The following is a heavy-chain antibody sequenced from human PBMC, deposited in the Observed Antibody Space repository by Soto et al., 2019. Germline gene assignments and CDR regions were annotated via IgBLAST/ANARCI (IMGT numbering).Heavy chain of an antibody. Sequence: GASVKVSCKASGYTFTGYYMHWVRQAPGQGLEWMGWINPNSGGTNYAQKFQGWVTMTRDTSISTAYMGLSRLRSDDTAVYYCARSPIVVVPAAIYYYYGMDVWGQGTTVTVSS. V-gene: IGHV1-2*04. D-gene: IGHD2-2*01. CDR1: GYTFTGYY. CDR2: INPNSGGT. J-gene: IGHJ6*02. CDR3: ARSPIVVVPAAIYYYYGMDV.